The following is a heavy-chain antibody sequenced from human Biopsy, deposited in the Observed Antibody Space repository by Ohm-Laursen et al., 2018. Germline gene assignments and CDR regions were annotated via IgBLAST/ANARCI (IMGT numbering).Heavy chain of an antibody. V-gene: IGHV3-30*03. CDR2: MSYDGTQK. Sequence: SLRLSCTAPGFTFSSYGMHWVRQAPGKGLEWVATMSYDGTQKYYGDSVKGRFTISRDNSKNTLYLQMNSLRAEDTAVYYCARNLGVTPGYQDYWGQGTLVTVSS. D-gene: IGHD2-2*01. CDR3: ARNLGVTPGYQDY. CDR1: GFTFSSYG. J-gene: IGHJ4*02.